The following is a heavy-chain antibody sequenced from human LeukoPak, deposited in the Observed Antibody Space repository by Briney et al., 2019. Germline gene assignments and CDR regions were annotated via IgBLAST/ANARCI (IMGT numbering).Heavy chain of an antibody. V-gene: IGHV1-18*01. J-gene: IGHJ3*02. CDR2: ISANNGNT. Sequence: ASVKVSCKASGYTFTTYGITWVRQAPGQGLEWMGWISANNGNTKYAQKLQDRVTMTTDTSTSTAHMELRSLRSDDTAVYYCARDYDFWSGYYGNAFDIWSQGSMVTVSS. CDR3: ARDYDFWSGYYGNAFDI. D-gene: IGHD3-3*01. CDR1: GYTFTTYG.